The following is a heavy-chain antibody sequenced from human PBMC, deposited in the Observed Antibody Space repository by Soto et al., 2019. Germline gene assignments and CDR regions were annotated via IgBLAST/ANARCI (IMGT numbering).Heavy chain of an antibody. V-gene: IGHV1-69*13. CDR3: ASTKYYYDSSGYGAFDI. CDR2: IIPIFGTA. J-gene: IGHJ3*02. CDR1: GGTFSSYA. D-gene: IGHD3-22*01. Sequence: SVKVSCKASGGTFSSYAISWVRQAPGQGLEWMGGIIPIFGTAKYAQKFQGRVTITADESTSTAYMELSSLRSEDTAVYYCASTKYYYDSSGYGAFDIFGQGTSLTV.